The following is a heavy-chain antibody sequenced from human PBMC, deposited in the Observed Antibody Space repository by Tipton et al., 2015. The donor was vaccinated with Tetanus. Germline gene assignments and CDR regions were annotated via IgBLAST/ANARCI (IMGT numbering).Heavy chain of an antibody. CDR3: GRAHCADGVCNFDF. CDR1: GYILNNYW. D-gene: IGHD2-8*01. Sequence: QLVQSGGEVKKPGESLKISCKGSGYILNNYWIGWVRQKPGKGLEWMGIIYPSDSDTSYSPSFQGQVTIPVDKSTSTAYLQLSSLRALGTSMFLCGRAHCADGVCNFDFWGRGALVTVAS. J-gene: IGHJ4*02. CDR2: IYPSDSDT. V-gene: IGHV5-51*01.